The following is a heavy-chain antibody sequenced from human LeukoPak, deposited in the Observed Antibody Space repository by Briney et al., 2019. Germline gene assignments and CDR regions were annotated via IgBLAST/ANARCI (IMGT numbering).Heavy chain of an antibody. D-gene: IGHD4-23*01. CDR2: INPDSGGT. J-gene: IGHJ4*02. V-gene: IGHV1-2*04. CDR1: GYTFTGYY. CDR3: ARGLGYGGNSDDFDY. Sequence: GASVKVSCKASGYTFTGYYMHWVRQAPGQGLEWMGWINPDSGGTNYAQKFQGWVTMTRDTSISTAYMELSRLRSDDTAVYYCARGLGYGGNSDDFDYWGQGTLVTVSS.